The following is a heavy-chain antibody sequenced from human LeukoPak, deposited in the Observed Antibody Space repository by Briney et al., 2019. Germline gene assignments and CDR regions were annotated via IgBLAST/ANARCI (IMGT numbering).Heavy chain of an antibody. CDR2: IYYSGST. CDR3: ARSIGPLRVWGSYRPYYFDY. V-gene: IGHV4-39*07. CDR1: GGSISSSSYY. D-gene: IGHD3-16*02. J-gene: IGHJ4*02. Sequence: PSETLSLTCTVSGGSISSSSYYWGWIRQPPGKGLEWIGSIYYSGSTYYNPSLKSRVTISVDTSKNRFSLKLSSVTAADTAVYYCARSIGPLRVWGSYRPYYFDYWGQGTLVTVSS.